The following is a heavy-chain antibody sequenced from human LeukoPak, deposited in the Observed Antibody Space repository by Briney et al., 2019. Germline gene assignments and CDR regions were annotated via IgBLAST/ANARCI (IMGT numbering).Heavy chain of an antibody. Sequence: PGGSLRLSCAASGFTFSSYAMHWVRQAPGKGLEWVAVISYDGSNKYYADSVKGRFTISRDNAKNSLYLQMNSLRAEDTAVYYCAREGGMSDAFDIWGQGTMVTVSS. J-gene: IGHJ3*02. CDR1: GFTFSSYA. D-gene: IGHD3-16*01. CDR2: ISYDGSNK. V-gene: IGHV3-30*04. CDR3: AREGGMSDAFDI.